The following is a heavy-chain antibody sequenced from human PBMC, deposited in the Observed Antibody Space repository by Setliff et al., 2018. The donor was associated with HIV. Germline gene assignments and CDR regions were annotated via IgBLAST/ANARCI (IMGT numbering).Heavy chain of an antibody. D-gene: IGHD3-3*01. CDR1: GFTFSSYA. Sequence: GGSLRLSCAASGFTFSSYAMRWVRQAPGKGLEWVSAISGSGGSTYYADSVKGRFTISRDNSKNTLYLQMNSLRAEDTAVYYCATNFWSGYYSSWYFDLWGRGTRVTVSS. CDR2: ISGSGGST. V-gene: IGHV3-23*01. CDR3: ATNFWSGYYSSWYFDL. J-gene: IGHJ2*01.